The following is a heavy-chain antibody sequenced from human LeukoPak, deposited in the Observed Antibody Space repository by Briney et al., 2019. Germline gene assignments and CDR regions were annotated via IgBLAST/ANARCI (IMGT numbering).Heavy chain of an antibody. CDR1: EFSFSSYW. V-gene: IGHV3-30*02. CDR2: IRYDGSNK. Sequence: GGSLRLSCAASEFSFSSYWMSWVRQAPGKGLEWVAFIRYDGSNKYYTDSVKGRFTISRDNSKNTLYLQMNSLRAEDTAVYYCAKDTGERLGILTGYYKSRKSYFDYWGQGTLVTVSS. CDR3: AKDTGERLGILTGYYKSRKSYFDY. J-gene: IGHJ4*02. D-gene: IGHD3-9*01.